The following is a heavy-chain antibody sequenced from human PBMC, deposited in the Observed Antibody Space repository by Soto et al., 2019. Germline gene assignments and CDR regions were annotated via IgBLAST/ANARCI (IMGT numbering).Heavy chain of an antibody. V-gene: IGHV5-51*01. J-gene: IGHJ6*02. CDR3: AASIFYYGMDV. Sequence: EVQLVQSGAEVKKPGESLKISCKGSGYTFTNYWIGWVRQMPGKGPEWMGIIYPGDSDTKYNPSFQGQVTISADKSITTTYLQWSSLKASDTAIYYCAASIFYYGMDVWSQGTTVTVSS. CDR2: IYPGDSDT. CDR1: GYTFTNYW.